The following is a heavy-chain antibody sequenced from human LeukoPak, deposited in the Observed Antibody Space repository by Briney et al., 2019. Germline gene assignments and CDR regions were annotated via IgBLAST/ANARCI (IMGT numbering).Heavy chain of an antibody. V-gene: IGHV4-59*01. CDR3: GRGIAVAGSDY. Sequence: SETLSLTCTVSCGSISSYYWSWIRQPPGKGLEWIGYIYYSGSTNYNPSLKSRVTISVDTSKNQFSLKLSSVTAADTAVYYCGRGIAVAGSDYWGQGTLVTVSS. D-gene: IGHD6-19*01. CDR2: IYYSGST. J-gene: IGHJ4*02. CDR1: CGSISSYY.